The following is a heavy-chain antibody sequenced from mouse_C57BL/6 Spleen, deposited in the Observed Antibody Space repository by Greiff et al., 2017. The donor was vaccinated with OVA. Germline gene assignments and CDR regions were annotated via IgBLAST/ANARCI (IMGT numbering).Heavy chain of an antibody. D-gene: IGHD1-1*01. J-gene: IGHJ4*01. CDR2: IYPGSGNT. V-gene: IGHV1-76*01. Sequence: QVQLQQSGAELVRPGASVKLSCKASGYTFTDYYINWVKQRPGQGLEWIARIYPGSGNTYYNEKFKGKATLTAEKSSSNAYMQLSSLTSEDSAVYFCARSTTVVATGAMDYWGQGTSVTVSS. CDR3: ARSTTVVATGAMDY. CDR1: GYTFTDYY.